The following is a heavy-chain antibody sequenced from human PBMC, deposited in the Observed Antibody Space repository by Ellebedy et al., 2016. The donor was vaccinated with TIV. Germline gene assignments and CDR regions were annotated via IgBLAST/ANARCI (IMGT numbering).Heavy chain of an antibody. J-gene: IGHJ4*02. CDR1: GFTFSSYT. CDR3: ARRGVAVQWADY. CDR2: ISGSGGST. Sequence: GESLKISCAASGFTFSSYTMNWVRQAPGKGLEWVSAISGSGGSTYYADSVKGRFTISRDNSEKPLYLQMNRLRAEDTAMYYCARRGVAVQWADYWGQGTLVTVSS. D-gene: IGHD1-26*01. V-gene: IGHV3-23*01.